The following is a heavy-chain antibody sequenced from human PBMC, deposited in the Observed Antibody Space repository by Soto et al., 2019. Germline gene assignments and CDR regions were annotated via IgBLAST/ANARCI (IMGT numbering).Heavy chain of an antibody. V-gene: IGHV5-51*01. CDR2: IYPGDSDT. CDR3: ARLGAYCSSTSCHGLWFDP. CDR1: GYSFTSYW. Sequence: GESLKISCKGSGYSFTSYWIGWVRQMPGKGLEWMGIIYPGDSDTRYSPSFQGQVTISADKSISTAYLQWSSLKASDTAMYYCARLGAYCSSTSCHGLWFDPWAQGTLVPVSS. D-gene: IGHD2-2*01. J-gene: IGHJ5*02.